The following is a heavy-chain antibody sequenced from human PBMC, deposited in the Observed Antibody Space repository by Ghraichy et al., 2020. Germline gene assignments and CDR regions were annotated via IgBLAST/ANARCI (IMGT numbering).Heavy chain of an antibody. V-gene: IGHV1-58*01. Sequence: SVKVSCKASGFTFTTSAVQWVRQARGQRLEWIGWIVVGSGNTNYAQKFQERVTITRDMSTRTAYMELGSLSSEDTAVYYCVANSDYDYRSGYDYYFDYWGQGTLVTVSS. CDR1: GFTFTTSA. CDR3: VANSDYDYRSGYDYYFDY. CDR2: IVVGSGNT. J-gene: IGHJ4*02. D-gene: IGHD3-3*01.